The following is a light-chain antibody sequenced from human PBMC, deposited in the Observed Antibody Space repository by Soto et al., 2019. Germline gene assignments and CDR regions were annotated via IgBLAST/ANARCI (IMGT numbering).Light chain of an antibody. CDR3: CSYAGSDSLV. Sequence: QSALTQPRSVSGSPGESVTLSCSGTSNDVGGYNYVSWYHQYPGKAPTVMIYDVGKRPSGVPDRFSGSKSGNTASLNISGLQAEDEADYFCCSYAGSDSLVFGGGTKLTVL. V-gene: IGLV2-11*01. CDR2: DVG. CDR1: SNDVGGYNY. J-gene: IGLJ2*01.